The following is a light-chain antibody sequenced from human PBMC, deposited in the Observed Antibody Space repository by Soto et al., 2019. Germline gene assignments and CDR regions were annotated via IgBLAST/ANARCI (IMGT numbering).Light chain of an antibody. CDR1: QSISTR. V-gene: IGKV1-5*01. J-gene: IGKJ1*01. CDR3: QHYDSYSWT. Sequence: DIQMAQSPSTVPASVGDTVTITCRASQSISTRLAWYQQKAGTAPKVLIYDASRLESGVPSRISGSGSGTEFTLTISRLKPDDFASYYCQHYDSYSWTFGQGTKVEIK. CDR2: DAS.